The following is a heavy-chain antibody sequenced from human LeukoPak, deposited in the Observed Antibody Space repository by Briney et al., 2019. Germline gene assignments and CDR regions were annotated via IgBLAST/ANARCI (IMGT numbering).Heavy chain of an antibody. CDR2: IYSGGST. CDR1: GFTVSSNY. CDR3: AKNLYDSSGLGAFDI. Sequence: GGSLRLSCAASGFTVSSNYMSWVRQAPGKGLEWVSVIYSGGSTYYADSVKGRFTISRDNSKNTLYLQMNSLRAEDTAVYYCAKNLYDSSGLGAFDIWGQGTMVTVSS. V-gene: IGHV3-53*01. J-gene: IGHJ3*02. D-gene: IGHD3-22*01.